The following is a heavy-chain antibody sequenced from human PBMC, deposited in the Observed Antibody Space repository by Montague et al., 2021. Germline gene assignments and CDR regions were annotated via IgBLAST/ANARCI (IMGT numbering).Heavy chain of an antibody. D-gene: IGHD3-22*01. V-gene: IGHV4-39*01. CDR3: SRGPFFIGSRGDDNFDSFDI. CDR2: ISYSGRT. J-gene: IGHJ3*02. Sequence: SETLSLTCTVSGVSISSNSFFWAWIRQPPGKGLEWIGNISYSGRTHYNPSLKSRVTILVDTSKNQFSLNLTSVTAADTSVFYCSRGPFFIGSRGDDNFDSFDIWGQGTMVTVSS. CDR1: GVSISSNSFF.